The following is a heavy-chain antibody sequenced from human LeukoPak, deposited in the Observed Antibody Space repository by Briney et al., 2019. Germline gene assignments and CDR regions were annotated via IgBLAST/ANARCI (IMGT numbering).Heavy chain of an antibody. Sequence: AAVKVSCKASGYTFTGYYMHWVRQAPGQGLEWMGWINPNSGGTNYAQKFQGRVTMTRDTSISTASMELSRLRSDATAAYYCARGPGTLTGYSVSYYYYYMDVWGKGTTVTISS. CDR1: GYTFTGYY. J-gene: IGHJ6*03. CDR3: ARGPGTLTGYSVSYYYYYMDV. D-gene: IGHD3-9*01. CDR2: INPNSGGT. V-gene: IGHV1-2*02.